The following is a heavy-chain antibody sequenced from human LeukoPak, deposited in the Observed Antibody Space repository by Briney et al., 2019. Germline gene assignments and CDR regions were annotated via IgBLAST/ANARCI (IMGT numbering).Heavy chain of an antibody. D-gene: IGHD1-1*01. V-gene: IGHV1-69*13. CDR1: GGTFSSYA. J-gene: IGHJ6*03. CDR2: IIPIFGTA. Sequence: SVKVSCKASGGTFSSYAISWVRQAPGQGLEWMGGIIPIFGTANYARKFQGRVTITADESTSTAYMELSSLRSEDTAVYYCASVHWNVYYYYYYMDVWGKGTTVTISS. CDR3: ASVHWNVYYYYYYMDV.